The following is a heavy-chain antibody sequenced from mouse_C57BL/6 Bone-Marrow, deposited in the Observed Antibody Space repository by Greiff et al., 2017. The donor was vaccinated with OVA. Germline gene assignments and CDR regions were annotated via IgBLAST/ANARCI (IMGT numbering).Heavy chain of an antibody. CDR2: IYPRSGNT. J-gene: IGHJ2*01. CDR1: GYTFTSYG. D-gene: IGHD1-1*01. CDR3: ARRRVYYYGSSLLDY. V-gene: IGHV1-81*01. Sequence: VQLQQSGAELARPGASVKLSCKASGYTFTSYGISWVKQRTGQGLEWIGEIYPRSGNTYYNEKFKGKATLTADKSSSTAYMELRSLTSEDSAVYFCARRRVYYYGSSLLDYWGQGTTLTVSS.